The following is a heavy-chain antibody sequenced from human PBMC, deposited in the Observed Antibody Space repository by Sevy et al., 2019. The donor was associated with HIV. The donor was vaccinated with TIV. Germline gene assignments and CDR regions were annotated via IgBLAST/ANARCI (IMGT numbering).Heavy chain of an antibody. V-gene: IGHV3-7*03. CDR1: GFTFSSYW. CDR2: IKQDGSEA. D-gene: IGHD1-26*01. J-gene: IGHJ5*02. CDR3: VRDKEVGASILDA. Sequence: GGSLRLSCAASGFTFSSYWMSWVRQAPGKGLEWVANIKQDGSEAYYVDSVKGRFTISRDNAKNSLYLQMNSLRDEDTAMYFCVRDKEVGASILDAWGQGTPVTVSS.